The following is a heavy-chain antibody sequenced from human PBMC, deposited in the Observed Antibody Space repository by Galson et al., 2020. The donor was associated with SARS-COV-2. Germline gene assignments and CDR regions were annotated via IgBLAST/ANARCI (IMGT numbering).Heavy chain of an antibody. V-gene: IGHV4-39*01. D-gene: IGHD1-26*01. Sequence: ETGGSLRLSCSVTGDSINTTSHYWGWIRQPPGKGLEWIGSIFYSGSTYYNPSLTSRATISVDTSKNQFSLKLSSVTAADTAVFFCARHLGSHYSHFDYWGQGTLVTVSS. J-gene: IGHJ4*02. CDR1: GDSINTTSHY. CDR2: IFYSGST. CDR3: ARHLGSHYSHFDY.